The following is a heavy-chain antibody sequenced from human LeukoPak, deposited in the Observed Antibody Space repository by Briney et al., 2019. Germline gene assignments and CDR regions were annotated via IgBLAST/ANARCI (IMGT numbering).Heavy chain of an antibody. CDR1: GFTFSSYS. CDR2: ISSSSSYI. Sequence: GGSLRLSCAASGFTFSSYSMNWVRQAPGQGLEWVSSISSSSSYIYYADSVKGRFTISRDNATNSLYLQMNSLRAEDTAVYYCARPYSSGLDAFDIWGQGTMVTVSS. D-gene: IGHD6-19*01. CDR3: ARPYSSGLDAFDI. V-gene: IGHV3-21*01. J-gene: IGHJ3*02.